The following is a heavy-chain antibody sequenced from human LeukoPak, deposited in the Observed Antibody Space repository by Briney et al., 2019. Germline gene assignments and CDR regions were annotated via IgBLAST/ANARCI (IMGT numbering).Heavy chain of an antibody. Sequence: SETLSLTCAVSGYSISSGYYWGWIRQPPGKGLEWIGSIYHSGSTYYNPSLKSRVTISVDTSKNQFSLKLSSVTAADTAVYYCAREDGDYEVDYWGQGTLVTVSS. D-gene: IGHD4-17*01. V-gene: IGHV4-38-2*02. CDR3: AREDGDYEVDY. J-gene: IGHJ4*02. CDR2: IYHSGST. CDR1: GYSISSGYY.